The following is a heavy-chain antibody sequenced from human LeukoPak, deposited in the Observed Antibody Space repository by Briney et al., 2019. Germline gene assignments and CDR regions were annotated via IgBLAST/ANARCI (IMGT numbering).Heavy chain of an antibody. D-gene: IGHD5-18*01. J-gene: IGHJ6*03. V-gene: IGHV4-39*07. CDR2: IYYSGST. CDR1: GGSIGSSSYY. Sequence: PSETLSLTCTVSGGSIGSSSYYWGCIRQPPGNGLNWIGSIYYSGSTYYNPSLKSRVTISVDTSRDQFSLKLSSVTAADTAVYYCGGGYSYGSTYYYMDVWGKGTTVTISS. CDR3: GGGYSYGSTYYYMDV.